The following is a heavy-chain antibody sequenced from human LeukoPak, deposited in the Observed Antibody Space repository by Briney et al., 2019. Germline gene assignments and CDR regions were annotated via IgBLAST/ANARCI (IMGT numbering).Heavy chain of an antibody. Sequence: PGGSLRLSCAASGFTFSGSAMHWVRQASGRGLEWVGRIRSKANSYATAYAASVKGRFTISRDDSKNTAYLQMNSLKTEDTAVYYCTRRNDGGYAYWGQGTLVTVSS. V-gene: IGHV3-73*01. CDR2: IRSKANSYAT. J-gene: IGHJ4*02. CDR3: TRRNDGGYAY. CDR1: GFTFSGSA. D-gene: IGHD1-1*01.